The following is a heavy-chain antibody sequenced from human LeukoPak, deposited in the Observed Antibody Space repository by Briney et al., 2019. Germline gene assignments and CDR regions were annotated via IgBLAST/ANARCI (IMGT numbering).Heavy chain of an antibody. CDR1: GGSISSYY. D-gene: IGHD3-22*01. Sequence: SETLSLTCTVSGGSISSYYWSWIRQPPGKGLEWIGYIYYSGSTNYNPSLKSRVTISEDTSKNQFSLKLSSVTAADTAVYYCARDRRYYDSSGYSARTPTWFDPWGQGTLVTVSS. CDR2: IYYSGST. J-gene: IGHJ5*02. CDR3: ARDRRYYDSSGYSARTPTWFDP. V-gene: IGHV4-59*01.